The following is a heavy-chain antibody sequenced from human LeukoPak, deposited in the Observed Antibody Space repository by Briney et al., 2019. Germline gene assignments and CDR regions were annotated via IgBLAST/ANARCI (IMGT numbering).Heavy chain of an antibody. CDR2: IYPGDSDT. J-gene: IGHJ4*02. CDR3: VRFGLTSSLDY. V-gene: IGHV5-51*01. D-gene: IGHD6-13*01. Sequence: GESLKISCKASGYSFTTHWIGWVRQMPGKGLEWMGIIYPGDSDTRYSPSFQGHVTISVDTSISTAYLQWSGLRASDTAIYYCVRFGLTSSLDYWGQGTLVTVSS. CDR1: GYSFTTHW.